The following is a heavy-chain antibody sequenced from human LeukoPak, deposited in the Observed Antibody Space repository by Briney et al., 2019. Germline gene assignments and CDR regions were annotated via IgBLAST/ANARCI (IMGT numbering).Heavy chain of an antibody. Sequence: GGSLRLSCAASEFTFSNYWMGWVRQPPGKGLQWVANIKEDGSEKYYVDSLKGRFTISRDNAKNSLYLQMNSLRAEDTAVYYCARDPTDYGTNTFDYWGQGTLVTVSS. CDR1: EFTFSNYW. V-gene: IGHV3-7*01. J-gene: IGHJ4*02. CDR3: ARDPTDYGTNTFDY. CDR2: IKEDGSEK. D-gene: IGHD4/OR15-4a*01.